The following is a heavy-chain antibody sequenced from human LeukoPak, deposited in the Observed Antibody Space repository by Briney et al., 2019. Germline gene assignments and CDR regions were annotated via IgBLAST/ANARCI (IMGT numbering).Heavy chain of an antibody. J-gene: IGHJ3*02. Sequence: GESLKISCKGSGYSFTSYWIGWVRQMPGKGLEWMGIIYPGDSDTRYSPSFQGQVTISADKSISTAYLQWGSLKASDTAMYYCARGSCYDFWSGYYPDAFDIWGQGTMVTVSS. CDR2: IYPGDSDT. V-gene: IGHV5-51*01. D-gene: IGHD3-3*01. CDR3: ARGSCYDFWSGYYPDAFDI. CDR1: GYSFTSYW.